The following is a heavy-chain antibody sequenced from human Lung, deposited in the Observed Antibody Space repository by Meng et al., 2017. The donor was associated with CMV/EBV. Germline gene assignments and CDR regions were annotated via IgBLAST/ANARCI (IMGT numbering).Heavy chain of an antibody. D-gene: IGHD3-3*01. CDR1: YAVTRYG. Sequence: YAVTRYGVYWVRQDTEQGLEWMGWMNPNSGDADSAQKFQGRVTMTGNTSINTAYMELSSLRSEDAALYYCARGFRFRSGYHSSPLDYWGQGALVTVSS. J-gene: IGHJ4*02. CDR3: ARGFRFRSGYHSSPLDY. V-gene: IGHV1-8*01. CDR2: MNPNSGDA.